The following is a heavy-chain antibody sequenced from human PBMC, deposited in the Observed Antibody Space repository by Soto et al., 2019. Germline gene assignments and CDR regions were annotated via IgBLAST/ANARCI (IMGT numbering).Heavy chain of an antibody. J-gene: IGHJ6*02. V-gene: IGHV1-69*13. CDR3: ARGLVTMVRGVYALPYGMDV. CDR1: GGTFSSYA. CDR2: IIPIFGTA. Sequence: ASVKVSCKASGGTFSSYAISWVRQAPGQGLEWMGGIIPIFGTANYAQKFQGRVTITADESTSTAYMELSSLRSEDTAVYYCARGLVTMVRGVYALPYGMDVWGQGTTVTVSS. D-gene: IGHD3-10*01.